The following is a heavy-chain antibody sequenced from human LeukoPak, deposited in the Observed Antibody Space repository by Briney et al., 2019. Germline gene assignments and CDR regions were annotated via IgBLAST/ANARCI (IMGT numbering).Heavy chain of an antibody. J-gene: IGHJ4*02. CDR3: ARGTPLGIVGSDFDY. CDR2: ISYDGSNK. D-gene: IGHD1-26*01. CDR1: GFTFSNNW. Sequence: GGSLRLSCAASGFTFSNNWMIWVRQAPGKGLEWVAVISYDGSNKYYADSVMGRFTISRDNSKNTLYLQMNSLRAEDTAVYYCARGTPLGIVGSDFDYWGQGTLVTVSS. V-gene: IGHV3-30-3*01.